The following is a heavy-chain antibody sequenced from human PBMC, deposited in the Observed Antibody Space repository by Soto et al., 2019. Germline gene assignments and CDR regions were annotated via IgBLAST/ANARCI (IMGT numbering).Heavy chain of an antibody. D-gene: IGHD2-2*01. CDR2: INHSGST. Sequence: SETLSLTCAVYGGSFSGYYWSWIRQPPGKGLEWIGEINHSGSTNYNPSLKSRVTISVDTSKNQFSLKLSSVTAADTAVYYCAILRWADNCSSTSCYVIDPWGQGTLVTVSS. CDR3: AILRWADNCSSTSCYVIDP. J-gene: IGHJ5*02. CDR1: GGSFSGYY. V-gene: IGHV4-34*01.